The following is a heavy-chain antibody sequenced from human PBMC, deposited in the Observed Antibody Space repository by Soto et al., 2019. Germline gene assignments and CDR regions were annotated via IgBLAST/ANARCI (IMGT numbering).Heavy chain of an antibody. CDR1: PITVYNFAA. D-gene: IGHD2-2*01. CDR3: AKDRALENQTPYGMDV. CDR2: ISGRGDHR. J-gene: IGHJ6*02. V-gene: IGHV3-23*01. Sequence: EMQLLESGGGLGQPGGSLRLSCVASPITVYNFAAMSWVRQTPERGLEWVSTISGRGDHRYYADSVKGRFTISRDNSKNRLYLQMDGLRVDDTAVYYCAKDRALENQTPYGMDVWGQGTTVTVSS.